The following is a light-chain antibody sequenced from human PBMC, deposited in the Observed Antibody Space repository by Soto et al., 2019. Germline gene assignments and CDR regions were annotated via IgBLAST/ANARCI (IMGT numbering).Light chain of an antibody. CDR1: QDITNY. V-gene: IGKV1-33*01. CDR2: DVS. Sequence: DIQMTQSPSSLSASVGDRVTITCQASQDITNYLNWYQQKPGKAPKLLIYDVSKLEAGVPSRFSGSGSGTDFTLTISSLQPEDIATYYCPQYDNRPLTFGGGTKVDIK. J-gene: IGKJ4*01. CDR3: PQYDNRPLT.